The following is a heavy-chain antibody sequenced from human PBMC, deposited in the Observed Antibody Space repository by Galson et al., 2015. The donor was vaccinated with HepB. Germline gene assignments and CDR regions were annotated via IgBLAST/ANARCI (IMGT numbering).Heavy chain of an antibody. CDR3: AKDLYNWKSGDYFDY. D-gene: IGHD1-20*01. V-gene: IGHV3-23*01. CDR2: ISGSGGST. Sequence: SLRLSCAASGFTFSSYAMSWVRQAPGKGLEWVSAISGSGGSTYYADSVKGRFTISRDNSKNTLYLQMNSLRAEDTAVYYCAKDLYNWKSGDYFDYWGQGTLVTVSS. J-gene: IGHJ4*02. CDR1: GFTFSSYA.